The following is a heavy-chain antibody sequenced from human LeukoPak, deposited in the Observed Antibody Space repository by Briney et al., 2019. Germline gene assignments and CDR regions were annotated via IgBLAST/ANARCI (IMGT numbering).Heavy chain of an antibody. V-gene: IGHV4-34*01. Sequence: SETLSLTCAVSGGSFSGYYWSWIRQPPGKGLEWIGEINHSGSTYYNPSLKSRVTISVDTSKNQFSLKLSSVTAADTAVYYCARGVLRFSEFDPRGQGTLVTVSS. D-gene: IGHD3-3*01. CDR1: GGSFSGYY. CDR3: ARGVLRFSEFDP. CDR2: INHSGST. J-gene: IGHJ5*02.